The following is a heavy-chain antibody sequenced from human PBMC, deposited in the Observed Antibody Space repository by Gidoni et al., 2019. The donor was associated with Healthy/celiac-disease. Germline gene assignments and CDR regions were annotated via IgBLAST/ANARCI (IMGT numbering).Heavy chain of an antibody. CDR1: GGSVSSGSYY. Sequence: QVQLQESGPGLVKPSETLSLTCTVSGGSVSSGSYYWRWIRQPPGKGLEWIGYIYYSGSTNYNPSLKSRVTISVDTSKNQFSLKLSSVTAADTAVYYCARTGDFGVVIGAFDIWGQGTMVTVSS. CDR2: IYYSGST. J-gene: IGHJ3*02. D-gene: IGHD3-3*01. CDR3: ARTGDFGVVIGAFDI. V-gene: IGHV4-61*01.